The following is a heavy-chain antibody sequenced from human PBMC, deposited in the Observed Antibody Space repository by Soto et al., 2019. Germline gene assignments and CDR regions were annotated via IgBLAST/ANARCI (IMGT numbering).Heavy chain of an antibody. CDR1: GGSIRSYY. V-gene: IGHV4-59*08. CDR3: ARHTYTTPFDY. CDR2: IYYSGST. J-gene: IGHJ4*02. Sequence: PSETLSLTCTVSGGSIRSYYWSWIRQPPGKGLEWIGYIYYSGSTNYNPSLKSRVTISVDTSKNQFSLKLSSVTAADTAVYYCARHTYTTPFDYWSQGTLVTVSS. D-gene: IGHD2-2*02.